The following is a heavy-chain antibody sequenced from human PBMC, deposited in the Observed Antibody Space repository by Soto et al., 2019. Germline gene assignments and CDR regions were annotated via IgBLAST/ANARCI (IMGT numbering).Heavy chain of an antibody. D-gene: IGHD3-9*01. Sequence: GGSLRLSCAASGFTFSSYGMHWVLQAPGKGLEWVAVISYDGSNKYYADSVKGRFTISRDNSKNTLYLQMNSLRAEDTAVYYCVSDILTGYYIYSDYWGQGTLVTVSS. CDR3: VSDILTGYYIYSDY. V-gene: IGHV3-30*03. J-gene: IGHJ4*02. CDR1: GFTFSSYG. CDR2: ISYDGSNK.